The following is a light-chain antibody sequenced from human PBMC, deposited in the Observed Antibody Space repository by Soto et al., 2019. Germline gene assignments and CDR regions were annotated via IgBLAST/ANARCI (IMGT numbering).Light chain of an antibody. CDR2: AAS. CDR1: QSVSDNY. Sequence: EIVLTQSPGTLSLSPGERGTLSCRASQSVSDNYLAWYQQKPGQAPRLLIYAASTRVPGIPDRFSGSGSGTDFTLTITRLEPEDFAVYYCQQYGNSPYTFGQGTKLEIK. J-gene: IGKJ2*01. V-gene: IGKV3-20*01. CDR3: QQYGNSPYT.